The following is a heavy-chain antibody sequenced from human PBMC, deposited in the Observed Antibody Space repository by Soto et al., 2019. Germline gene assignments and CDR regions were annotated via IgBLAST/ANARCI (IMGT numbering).Heavy chain of an antibody. CDR3: ARGGGVRVVAATLDDYYYYYMDV. D-gene: IGHD2-15*01. CDR2: MNPNSGNT. Sequence: QVQLVQSGAEVKKPGASVKVPCKASGYTFTSYDINWVRQATGQGLEWMGWMNPNSGNTGYAQKFQGRVTMTRNTSISTAYMELSSLRSEDTAVYYCARGGGVRVVAATLDDYYYYYMDVWGKGTTVTVSS. CDR1: GYTFTSYD. J-gene: IGHJ6*03. V-gene: IGHV1-8*01.